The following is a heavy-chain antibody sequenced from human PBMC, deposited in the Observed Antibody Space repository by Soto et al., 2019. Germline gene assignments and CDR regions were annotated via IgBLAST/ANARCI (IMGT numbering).Heavy chain of an antibody. V-gene: IGHV1-18*01. CDR1: GYTFTRYG. CDR3: SRDKGRFSGYVPVYY. D-gene: IGHD6-25*01. J-gene: IGHJ4*02. CDR2: IRGCNGTP. Sequence: ASVKVSCKASGYTFTRYGISWVRQAPGQGLEWLGWIRGCNGTPNYARKPHGRVTMTPDTSMSTAYMELRSLRSDDTVLYFCSRDKGRFSGYVPVYYWGQAPLLPVS.